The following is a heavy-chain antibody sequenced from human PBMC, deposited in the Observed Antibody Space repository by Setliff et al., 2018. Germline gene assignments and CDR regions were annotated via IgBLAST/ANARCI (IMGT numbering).Heavy chain of an antibody. D-gene: IGHD1-26*01. CDR3: ASANTTGYYYFDY. J-gene: IGHJ4*02. CDR1: GLIFTSYS. CDR2: ISSSSAYI. V-gene: IGHV3-21*01. Sequence: PGGSLRLSCAASGLIFTSYSMNWVRQAPGKGLEWVSSISSSSAYIYYADSVKGRFTISRDNAKNSVYPQMNSLRAEDTAVYYCASANTTGYYYFDYWGQGTLVTVSS.